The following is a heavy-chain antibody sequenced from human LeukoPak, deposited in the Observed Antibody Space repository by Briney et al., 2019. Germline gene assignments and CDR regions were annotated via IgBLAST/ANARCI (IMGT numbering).Heavy chain of an antibody. D-gene: IGHD6-19*01. CDR2: IIPIFGTA. V-gene: IGHV1-69*01. J-gene: IGHJ6*03. CDR1: GGTFSSYA. Sequence: SVKVSCKASGGTFSSYAISWVRQAPGQGLEWMGGIIPIFGTANYAQKFQGRVTITADESTSTAYMELSSLRSEDTAVYYCARGLAVAGTPMYYYYYYMDVWGKGTTVTVSS. CDR3: ARGLAVAGTPMYYYYYYMDV.